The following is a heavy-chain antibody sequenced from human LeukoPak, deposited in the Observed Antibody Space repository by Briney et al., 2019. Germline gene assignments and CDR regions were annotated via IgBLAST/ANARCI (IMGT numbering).Heavy chain of an antibody. CDR3: ARGGPAAGRFDY. D-gene: IGHD6-13*01. CDR1: GFTFSSYA. Sequence: PGGSLRLSCAASGFTFSSYAMSWVRQAPGKGLEWVSAISGSGGSTYYADSVKGRFTISRDNSKNTLYLQMNSLRAADTAVYYCARGGPAAGRFDYWGQGTLVTVSS. CDR2: ISGSGGST. J-gene: IGHJ4*02. V-gene: IGHV3-23*01.